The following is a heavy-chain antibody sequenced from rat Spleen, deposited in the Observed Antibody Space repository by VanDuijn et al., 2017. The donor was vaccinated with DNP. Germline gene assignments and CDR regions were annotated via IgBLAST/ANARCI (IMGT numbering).Heavy chain of an antibody. CDR2: INYSGRI. CDR1: DYCITSDY. J-gene: IGHJ2*01. V-gene: IGHV3-1*01. CDR3: VRGHPPRGFDY. Sequence: EVQLQESGPGLVKPSQSLSLTCSVTDYCITSDYWGWIRKFPGNKMEWIGHINYSGRISYNPSLTGRISITRDTSKNQFFLQLNSVTTEDTATYYSVRGHPPRGFDYWGQGVMVTVSS. D-gene: IGHD3-8*01.